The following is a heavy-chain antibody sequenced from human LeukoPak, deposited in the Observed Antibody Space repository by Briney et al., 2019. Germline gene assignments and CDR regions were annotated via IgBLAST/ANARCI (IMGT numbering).Heavy chain of an antibody. CDR1: GATFSRSA. Sequence: SVKVSCKASGATFSRSAVAWVRQAPGQGLEWMGGTIPIFGTPNYPQKFQGRVTIAADESTNTAYMELTNLSSDDTAVYFCARQTDGYNYGPLEYWGRGTLVTVSS. CDR2: TIPIFGTP. D-gene: IGHD5-24*01. CDR3: ARQTDGYNYGPLEY. J-gene: IGHJ4*02. V-gene: IGHV1-69*13.